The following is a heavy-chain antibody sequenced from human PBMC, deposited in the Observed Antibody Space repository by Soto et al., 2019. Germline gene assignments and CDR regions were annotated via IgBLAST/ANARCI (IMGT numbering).Heavy chain of an antibody. J-gene: IGHJ2*01. D-gene: IGHD5-18*01. CDR2: ISVNNGNT. CDR1: DYTFTSYG. CDR3: ARAFSYGSYWYFDL. V-gene: IGHV1-18*01. Sequence: VQLVQSGAEVKKPGDSVTVSCKASDYTFTSYGITWVRQAPGQVLEWMGWISVNNGNTNYALKFQGRVTMTTDTSTNTAYMELWTLRSDDTAAYYCARAFSYGSYWYFDLWGRGTLVTVSS.